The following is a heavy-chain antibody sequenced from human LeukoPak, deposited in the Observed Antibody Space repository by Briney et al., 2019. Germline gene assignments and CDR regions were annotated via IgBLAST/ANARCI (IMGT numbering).Heavy chain of an antibody. CDR3: AKAPGIAAAGTFDY. CDR1: GFTFSSYA. Sequence: GGSLRLSCAASGFTFSSYAMSWVRQAPGKGLEWVSAISGSCGSTYYAGSVKGRFTISRDNSKNTLYLQMNSLRAEDTAVYYCAKAPGIAAAGTFDYWGQGTLVTVSS. CDR2: ISGSCGST. V-gene: IGHV3-23*01. J-gene: IGHJ4*02. D-gene: IGHD6-13*01.